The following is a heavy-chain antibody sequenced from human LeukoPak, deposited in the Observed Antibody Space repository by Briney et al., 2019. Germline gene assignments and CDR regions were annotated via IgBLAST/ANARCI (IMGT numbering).Heavy chain of an antibody. D-gene: IGHD6-13*01. Sequence: PGGSLRLSCAASGFTFSGSAMHWVRQASGKGLEWVGRIRSKANSYATAYAASVKGRFTISRDDSKNTAYLQMNSLKTEDTAVYYCTRRRVAAAGADYWGQGTLVTVSS. V-gene: IGHV3-73*01. CDR2: IRSKANSYAT. CDR1: GFTFSGSA. J-gene: IGHJ4*02. CDR3: TRRRVAAAGADY.